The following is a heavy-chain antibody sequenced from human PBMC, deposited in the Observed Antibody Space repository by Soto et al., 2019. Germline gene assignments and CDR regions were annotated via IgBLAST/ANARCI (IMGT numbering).Heavy chain of an antibody. D-gene: IGHD6-13*01. CDR2: ISAYNGNT. Sequence: ASVKVSCKASGYTFTSYGISWVRQAPGQGLEWMGWISAYNGNTNYAQKLQGRVTMTTDTSTSTAYMELRSLRSDDTAVYYCARDLGYSSSWYPYNYCFDPWGQGTLVTVSS. V-gene: IGHV1-18*04. CDR3: ARDLGYSSSWYPYNYCFDP. CDR1: GYTFTSYG. J-gene: IGHJ5*02.